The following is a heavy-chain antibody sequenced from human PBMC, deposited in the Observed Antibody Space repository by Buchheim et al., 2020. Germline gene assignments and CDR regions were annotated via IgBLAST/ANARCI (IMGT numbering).Heavy chain of an antibody. CDR3: ARDRYDFWSGYPPGMGMDV. V-gene: IGHV4-59*01. CDR1: GGSISSYY. Sequence: QVQLQESGPGLVKPSETLSLTCTVSGGSISSYYWSWIRQPPGKGLEWIGYIYYSGGTNYNPSLTSRVTISVDTSKNQFSLKLSSVTAADTAVYYCARDRYDFWSGYPPGMGMDVWGQGTT. J-gene: IGHJ6*02. D-gene: IGHD3-3*01. CDR2: IYYSGGT.